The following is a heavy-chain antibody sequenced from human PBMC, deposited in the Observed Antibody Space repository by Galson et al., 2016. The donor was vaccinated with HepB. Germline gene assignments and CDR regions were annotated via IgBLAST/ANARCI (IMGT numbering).Heavy chain of an antibody. Sequence: SLRLSCAASGFTFKSYAMYWVRQAPGKGLEWVAVTSHDGNSNSYADSVKGRFTISRDNSKNTLYLQMNSLRVEDTAVYYSASFGGVIAYDAFDIWGQGTMVTVSS. CDR3: ASFGGVIAYDAFDI. D-gene: IGHD3-16*02. CDR2: TSHDGNSN. V-gene: IGHV3-30-3*01. CDR1: GFTFKSYA. J-gene: IGHJ3*02.